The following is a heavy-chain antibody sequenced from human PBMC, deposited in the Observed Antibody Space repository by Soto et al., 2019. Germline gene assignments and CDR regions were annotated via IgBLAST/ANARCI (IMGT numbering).Heavy chain of an antibody. CDR2: FDPEDGET. CDR1: GYTLTELS. V-gene: IGHV1-24*01. CDR3: ATVKIVVDQRDAFDI. J-gene: IGHJ3*02. D-gene: IGHD3-22*01. Sequence: ASVKVSCKVSGYTLTELSMHWVRQAPGEGLEWMGGFDPEDGETIYAQKFQGRVTMTEDTSTDTAYMELGSLRSEDTAVYYCATVKIVVDQRDAFDIWGQGTMVTVSS.